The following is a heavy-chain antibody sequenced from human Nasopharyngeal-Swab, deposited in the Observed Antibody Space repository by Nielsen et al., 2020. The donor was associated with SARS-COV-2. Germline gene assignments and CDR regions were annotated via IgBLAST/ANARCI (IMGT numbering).Heavy chain of an antibody. D-gene: IGHD3-22*01. Sequence: GGSLRLSCAASGFTFTDYYMIWIRQAPGKGLEWVSYISSSSSYIYYADSVKGRFTISRDNAKNSLYLQMNSLRAEDTAVYYCARPRRNYYDSSGYYPDAFDIWGQGTMVTVSS. CDR1: GFTFTDYY. CDR3: ARPRRNYYDSSGYYPDAFDI. CDR2: ISSSSSYI. J-gene: IGHJ3*02. V-gene: IGHV3-11*06.